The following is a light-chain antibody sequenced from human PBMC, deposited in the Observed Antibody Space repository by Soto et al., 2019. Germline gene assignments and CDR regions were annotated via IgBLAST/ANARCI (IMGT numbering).Light chain of an antibody. J-gene: IGKJ2*01. CDR1: QSVSSSY. Sequence: IVLTQSPGTLSLSQGERATLSCRASQSVSSSYLAWYQQKPGQAPMLLIYGASSRATGIPDRFSGSGSGTDFTLTISRLQPEDSAVYYDQQDGSSPETFGQGTKVEIK. CDR3: QQDGSSPET. V-gene: IGKV3-20*01. CDR2: GAS.